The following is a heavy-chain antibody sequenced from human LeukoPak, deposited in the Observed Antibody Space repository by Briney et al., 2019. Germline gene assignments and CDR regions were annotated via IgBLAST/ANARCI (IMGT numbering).Heavy chain of an antibody. J-gene: IGHJ6*03. CDR2: ISTYNGNT. D-gene: IGHD2-2*01. Sequence: ASVKVSCKASAYTSPNYGITWVRQAPGRGLEWMGWISTYNGNTQYAQKFQGRVAMTTDTPTKTVYMELRSLRSNDTAVYYCALPAKGAFFYYYMEVWGKGTTVTVSS. V-gene: IGHV1-18*01. CDR1: AYTSPNYG. CDR3: ALPAKGAFFYYYMEV.